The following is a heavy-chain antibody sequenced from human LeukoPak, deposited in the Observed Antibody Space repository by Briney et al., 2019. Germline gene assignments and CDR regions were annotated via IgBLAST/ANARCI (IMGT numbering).Heavy chain of an antibody. CDR1: AFTLSDFT. CDR2: IRSKANNYAT. D-gene: IGHD6-19*01. V-gene: IGHV3-73*01. J-gene: IGHJ1*01. CDR3: GAGPSGWTEFFRH. Sequence: SGGPLRLSCAAPAFTLSDFTIHWVRQASGKGLEWVARIRSKANNYATEYGASVKGRFTISRDDAKNTAYLQMNSLKTEDTAIYYCGAGPSGWTEFFRHWGQGTLVTVPS.